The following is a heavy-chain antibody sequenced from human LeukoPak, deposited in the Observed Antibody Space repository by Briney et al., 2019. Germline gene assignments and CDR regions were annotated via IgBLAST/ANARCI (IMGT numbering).Heavy chain of an antibody. V-gene: IGHV4-30-2*01. CDR2: IYHSGST. Sequence: PSETLSLTCTVSGGSISSGGYYWSWIRQPPGKGLEWIGYIYHSGSTYYNPSLKSRVTISVDRSKNQFSLKLSSVTAADTAVYYCARAVYYFDYWGQGTLVTVSS. J-gene: IGHJ4*02. CDR1: GGSISSGGYY. CDR3: ARAVYYFDY.